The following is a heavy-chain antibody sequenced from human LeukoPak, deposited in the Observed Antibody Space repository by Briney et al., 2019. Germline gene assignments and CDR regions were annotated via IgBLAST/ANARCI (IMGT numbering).Heavy chain of an antibody. V-gene: IGHV4-61*05. CDR2: IYYSGST. D-gene: IGHD4-23*01. J-gene: IGHJ5*02. CDR1: GGSISSSSYY. Sequence: SETLSLTCTVSGGSISSSSYYWAWIRQPPGTGLEWIGYIYYSGSTNYNPSLKSRVTISVDTSKNQFSLKLSSVTAADTAVYYCARVGKTTDWFDPWGQGTLVTVSS. CDR3: ARVGKTTDWFDP.